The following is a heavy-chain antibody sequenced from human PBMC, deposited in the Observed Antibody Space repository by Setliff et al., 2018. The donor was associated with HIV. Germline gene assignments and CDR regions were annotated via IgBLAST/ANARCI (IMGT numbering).Heavy chain of an antibody. J-gene: IGHJ4*02. Sequence: TGGSLRLSCAASGFTFSSYDMHWVRQATGKGLEWVSAIGTAGDTYYPGSVRGRFTISRENAKNSLYLQMNSLRAGDTAVYYCAREALAAAADSAAFDYWGQGTLVTVSS. CDR1: GFTFSSYD. CDR2: IGTAGDT. CDR3: AREALAAAADSAAFDY. V-gene: IGHV3-13*01. D-gene: IGHD6-13*01.